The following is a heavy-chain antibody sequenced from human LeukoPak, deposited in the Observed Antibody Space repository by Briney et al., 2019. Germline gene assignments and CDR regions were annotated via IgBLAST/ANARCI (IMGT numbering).Heavy chain of an antibody. J-gene: IGHJ4*02. D-gene: IGHD3-22*01. Sequence: GGSLRLSCAASGFTFSSYWMHWVRQAPGKGLVWVSRINSDGSSTSYAASVKGRFTISRDNAKNTLYLQMNSLRAEDTAVYYCAREGLIIGYYDSSGYHEFDYWGQGTLVTVSS. CDR2: INSDGSST. V-gene: IGHV3-74*01. CDR3: AREGLIIGYYDSSGYHEFDY. CDR1: GFTFSSYW.